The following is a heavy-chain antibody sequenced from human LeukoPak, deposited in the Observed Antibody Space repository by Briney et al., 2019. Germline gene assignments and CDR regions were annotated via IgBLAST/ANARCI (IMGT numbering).Heavy chain of an antibody. D-gene: IGHD5/OR15-5a*01. J-gene: IGHJ3*01. V-gene: IGHV4-34*12. CDR2: ILHSGSA. CDR3: ARPRKRTSVFNAFDL. CDR1: GGSFSGYY. Sequence: PSETLSLTCAVYGGSFSGYYWTWIRQPPGKGLEWIGEILHSGSANYNPSLKSRVTISIDTSKNQVSLKVNSVTAADTAVYYCARPRKRTSVFNAFDLWGQGSMVTVSS.